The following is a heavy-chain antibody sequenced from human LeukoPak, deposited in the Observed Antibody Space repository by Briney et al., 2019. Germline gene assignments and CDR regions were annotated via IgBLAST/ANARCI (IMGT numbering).Heavy chain of an antibody. CDR3: ARDEYDILTGYSY. CDR1: GFTFSSYG. V-gene: IGHV3-33*01. CDR2: IWYDGNNK. D-gene: IGHD3-9*01. J-gene: IGHJ4*02. Sequence: PGGSLRLSCAASGFTFSSYGIHWVRQAPGKGLEWVAIIWYDGNNKYYADSVRGRFTVSRDNSKNTPYLQMNSLRAEDTAVYYCARDEYDILTGYSYWGQGTLVTVSS.